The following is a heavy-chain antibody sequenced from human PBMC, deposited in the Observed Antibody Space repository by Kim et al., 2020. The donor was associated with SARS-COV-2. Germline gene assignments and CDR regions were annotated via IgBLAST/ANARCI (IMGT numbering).Heavy chain of an antibody. CDR1: GYTFTSYG. CDR3: AREGGITIFGVVIPNNYYYYGMDV. D-gene: IGHD3-3*01. CDR2: FSAYNGNT. Sequence: ASVKVSCKASGYTFTSYGISWVRQAPGQGLEWMGWFSAYNGNTNYAQKLQGRVTMTTDTSTSTAYMELRSLRSDDTAVYYCAREGGITIFGVVIPNNYYYYGMDVWGQGTTVTVSS. V-gene: IGHV1-18*01. J-gene: IGHJ6*02.